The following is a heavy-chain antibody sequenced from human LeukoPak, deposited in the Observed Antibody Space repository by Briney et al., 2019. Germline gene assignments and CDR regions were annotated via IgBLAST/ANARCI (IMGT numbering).Heavy chain of an antibody. D-gene: IGHD3-16*02. CDR2: IKQDGSEK. V-gene: IGHV3-7*01. J-gene: IGHJ4*02. CDR3: ARDDPYDYVWGSYRYDGNYFDY. CDR1: GFSVSRNY. Sequence: GGSLRLSCAASGFSVSRNYLSWVRQAPGKGLEWVANIKQDGSEKYYVDSVKGRFTISRDNAKNSLYLQMNSLRAGDTAVYYCARDDPYDYVWGSYRYDGNYFDYWGQGTLVTVSS.